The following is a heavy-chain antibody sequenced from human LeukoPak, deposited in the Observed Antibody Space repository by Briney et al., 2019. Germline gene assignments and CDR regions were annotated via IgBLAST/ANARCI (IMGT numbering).Heavy chain of an antibody. CDR2: ITSSLSYI. J-gene: IGHJ6*02. D-gene: IGHD2-2*01. CDR1: GFTFKSYT. V-gene: IGHV3-21*01. Sequence: GGSLRLSCAASGFTFKSYTMNWVRQAPGKGLEWLSYITSSLSYISYADSVKGRFTISRDNAKNSLSLQMNSLRAEDTAVYYCARDFGRTSDWQPRLYYGMDVWGQGTTVTVSS. CDR3: ARDFGRTSDWQPRLYYGMDV.